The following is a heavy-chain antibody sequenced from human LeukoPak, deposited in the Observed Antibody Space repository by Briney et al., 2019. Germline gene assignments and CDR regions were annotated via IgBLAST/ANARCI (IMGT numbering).Heavy chain of an antibody. CDR2: ISPYNGKT. V-gene: IGHV1-18*01. CDR3: ARGRAFCGGDCPSLDALYCYYRDV. Sequence: GASERVSCKASGYTFASYGISWVRQAHGQGLEWMGWISPYNGKTDYAQKFQGRVTMTTDTSTSTAYMEVRNVRFDDTAVYYCARGRAFCGGDCPSLDALYCYYRDVWGKGTRVTVSS. CDR1: GYTFASYG. J-gene: IGHJ6*03. D-gene: IGHD2-21*02.